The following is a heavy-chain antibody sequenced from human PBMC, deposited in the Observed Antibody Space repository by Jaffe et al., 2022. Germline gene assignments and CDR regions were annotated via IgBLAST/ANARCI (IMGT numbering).Heavy chain of an antibody. J-gene: IGHJ4*02. CDR2: IYWNDDK. Sequence: QITLKESGPTLVKPTQTLTLTCTFSGFSLSTSGVGVGWIRQPPGKALEWLALIYWNDDKRYSPSLKSRLTITKDTSKNQVVLTMTNMDPVDTATYYCAHEVYGDSGFDYWGQGTLVTVSS. CDR3: AHEVYGDSGFDY. CDR1: GFSLSTSGVG. V-gene: IGHV2-5*01. D-gene: IGHD4-17*01.